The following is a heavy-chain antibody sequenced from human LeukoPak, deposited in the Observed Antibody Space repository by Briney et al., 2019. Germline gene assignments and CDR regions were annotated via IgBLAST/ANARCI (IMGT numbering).Heavy chain of an antibody. Sequence: SETLSLTCAVYGGSFSGYYWSWIRQPPGKGLEWIGEIDHSGSTNYNPSLKSRVTISVDTSKNQFSLKLSSVTAADTAVYYCARTLDDGTLDYWGQGTLVTVSS. J-gene: IGHJ4*02. V-gene: IGHV4-34*01. CDR2: IDHSGST. CDR1: GGSFSGYY. CDR3: ARTLDDGTLDY. D-gene: IGHD1-1*01.